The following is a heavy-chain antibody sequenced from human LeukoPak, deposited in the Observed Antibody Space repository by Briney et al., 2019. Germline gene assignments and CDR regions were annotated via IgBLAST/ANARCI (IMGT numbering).Heavy chain of an antibody. J-gene: IGHJ4*02. CDR3: ARAYYYDSSGSANGY. Sequence: ASVKVSCTASGYTFTGYYMHWVRQAPGQGLEWMGWINPNSGGTNYAQKFQGRVTMTRDTSISTAYMELSRLRSDDTAVYYCARAYYYDSSGSANGYWGQGTLVTVSS. V-gene: IGHV1-2*02. CDR1: GYTFTGYY. D-gene: IGHD3-22*01. CDR2: INPNSGGT.